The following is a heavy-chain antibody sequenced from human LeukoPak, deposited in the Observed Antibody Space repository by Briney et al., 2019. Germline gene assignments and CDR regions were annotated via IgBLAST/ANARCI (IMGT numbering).Heavy chain of an antibody. D-gene: IGHD6-13*01. CDR2: IYYSGST. Sequence: SETLPLTCTVSGGSISSSSYYWGWIGQPPGKGLEWIGSIYYSGSTYYNPSLKSRVTISVDTSKNQFSLKLSSVTAADTAVYYCARLPSSWSREAFDIWGQGTMVTVSS. J-gene: IGHJ3*02. V-gene: IGHV4-39*01. CDR1: GGSISSSSYY. CDR3: ARLPSSWSREAFDI.